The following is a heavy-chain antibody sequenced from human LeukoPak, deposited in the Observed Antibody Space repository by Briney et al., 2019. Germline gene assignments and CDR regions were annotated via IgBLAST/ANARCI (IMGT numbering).Heavy chain of an antibody. Sequence: GGSLRLSCAASGFTFSSYSMNWVRQAPGKGLEHVSGIRSNGGSTYYANSVKGRFTISRDNSKNTLYLQMGSLRAEDMAVYYCARDRYSGYDSGADYWGQGTQVTVSS. D-gene: IGHD5-12*01. CDR3: ARDRYSGYDSGADY. CDR1: GFTFSSYS. CDR2: IRSNGGST. V-gene: IGHV3-64*01. J-gene: IGHJ4*02.